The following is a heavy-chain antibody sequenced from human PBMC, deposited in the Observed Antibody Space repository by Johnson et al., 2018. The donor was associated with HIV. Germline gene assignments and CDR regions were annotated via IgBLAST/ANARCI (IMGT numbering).Heavy chain of an antibody. Sequence: QVQLVESGGGVVQPGRSLRLSCAASGFTFSSYGMHWVRQAPGKGLEWVAVISFDGNLKKYADSVKGRFTISRDNSKNTLYLQMNSLRDEDTAVYYCAKIIGYSSGLEIGCQGTMVTVSS. CDR1: GFTFSSYG. CDR2: ISFDGNLK. J-gene: IGHJ3*02. D-gene: IGHD6-19*01. CDR3: AKIIGYSSGLEI. V-gene: IGHV3-30*18.